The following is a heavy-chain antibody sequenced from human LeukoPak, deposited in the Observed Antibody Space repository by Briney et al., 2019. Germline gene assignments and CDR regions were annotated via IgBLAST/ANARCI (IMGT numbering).Heavy chain of an antibody. J-gene: IGHJ3*02. Sequence: GGSLRLTCAASGFTFSSYGMNWVRQAPGKGLEWVSYISPTGSTIYDADSVKGRFIISRDNAKNSLHLQMNSLRAEDTAVYYCARDPLYGGSSLGYTFDIWGQGRVVTVSS. CDR3: ARDPLYGGSSLGYTFDI. D-gene: IGHD1-26*01. CDR1: GFTFSSYG. CDR2: ISPTGSTI. V-gene: IGHV3-48*01.